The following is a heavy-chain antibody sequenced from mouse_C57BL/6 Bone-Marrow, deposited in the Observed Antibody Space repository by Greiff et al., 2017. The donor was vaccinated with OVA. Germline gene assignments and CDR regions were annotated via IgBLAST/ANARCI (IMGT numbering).Heavy chain of an antibody. CDR2: IYPRSGNT. CDR3: ARGYYGKLRAYAMDD. J-gene: IGHJ4*01. CDR1: GYTFTSYG. D-gene: IGHD1-1*01. Sequence: QVQLQQSGAELARPGASVKLSCKASGYTFTSYGISWVKQRTGQGLEWIGEIYPRSGNTYYNEKFKGKATLTADKSSSTAYMELRSLTSEDSAVYFCARGYYGKLRAYAMDDWGQGTSVTVSS. V-gene: IGHV1-81*01.